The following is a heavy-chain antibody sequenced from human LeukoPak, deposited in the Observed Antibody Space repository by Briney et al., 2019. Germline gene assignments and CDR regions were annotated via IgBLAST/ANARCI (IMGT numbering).Heavy chain of an antibody. D-gene: IGHD1-26*01. V-gene: IGHV6-1*01. CDR1: GDSVSSNSAT. CDR2: TYYKSKWHN. Sequence: SQTLSLTCAISGDSVSSNSATWNWIRQSPSRGLEWLGRTYYKSKWHNDYTVSVKSRITINSDTSKNQFSLQLNSATPEDTAVYYRARVSSPWSPRDAFDIWGQGTMVTVSS. J-gene: IGHJ3*02. CDR3: ARVSSPWSPRDAFDI.